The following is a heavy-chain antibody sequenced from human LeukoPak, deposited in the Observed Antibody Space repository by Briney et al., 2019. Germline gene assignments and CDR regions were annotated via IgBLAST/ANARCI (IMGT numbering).Heavy chain of an antibody. CDR1: GGSISSYY. D-gene: IGHD6-19*01. V-gene: IGHV4-59*01. CDR2: IDDSGST. CDR3: ARAGVAVAGLDY. Sequence: SETLSLTCTVSGGSISSYYWSWVRQPPGKGLEWIGYIDDSGSTNYDPSLKSRVTISEDTSKNQFPLKLSSVTAADTAVYYCARAGVAVAGLDYWGQGTLVTVSS. J-gene: IGHJ4*02.